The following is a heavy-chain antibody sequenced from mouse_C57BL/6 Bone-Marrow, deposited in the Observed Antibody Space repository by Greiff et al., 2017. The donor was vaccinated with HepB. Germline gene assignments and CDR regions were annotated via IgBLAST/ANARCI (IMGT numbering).Heavy chain of an antibody. J-gene: IGHJ2*01. Sequence: EVQLQQSGAELVRPGASVKLSCTASGFNIKDDYMHWVKQRPEQGLEWIGWIDPENGDTEYASKFQGKATITADTSSNTAYLQLSRLTSEDTAVYYCTTRGTVVATDYWGQGTTLTVSS. CDR3: TTRGTVVATDY. CDR2: IDPENGDT. D-gene: IGHD1-1*01. V-gene: IGHV14-4*01. CDR1: GFNIKDDY.